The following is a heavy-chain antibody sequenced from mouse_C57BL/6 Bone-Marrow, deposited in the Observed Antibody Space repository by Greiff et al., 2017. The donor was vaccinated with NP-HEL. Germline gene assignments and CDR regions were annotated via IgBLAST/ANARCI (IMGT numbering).Heavy chain of an antibody. V-gene: IGHV1-26*01. D-gene: IGHD1-1*02. J-gene: IGHJ3*01. CDR2: INPNNGGT. Sequence: VQLKESGPELVKPGASVKISCKASGYTFTDYYMNWVKQSHGKSLEWIGDINPNNGGTSYNQKFKGKATLTVDKSSSTAYMERRSLTSEDAAVYYCARWDYGAYWGQGTLVTVSA. CDR3: ARWDYGAY. CDR1: GYTFTDYY.